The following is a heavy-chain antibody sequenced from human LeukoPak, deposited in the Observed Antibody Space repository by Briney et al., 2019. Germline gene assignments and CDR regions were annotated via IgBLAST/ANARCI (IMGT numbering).Heavy chain of an antibody. V-gene: IGHV4-61*02. D-gene: IGHD2-15*01. Sequence: SETLSLTCTVSGGSMSSSDNYWSWIRQPAGKGLEWIGRIYTSGSTTYNPSLKSRVTISLDTSKDQLSLTVTSVTAADTAVYYCARVFCSGGNCYHFDYWGQGTLVTVSS. CDR3: ARVFCSGGNCYHFDY. CDR2: IYTSGST. J-gene: IGHJ4*02. CDR1: GGSMSSSDNY.